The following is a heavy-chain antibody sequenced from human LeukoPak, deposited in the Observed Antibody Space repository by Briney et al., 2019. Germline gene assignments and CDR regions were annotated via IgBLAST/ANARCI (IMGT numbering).Heavy chain of an antibody. D-gene: IGHD1-26*01. J-gene: IGHJ4*02. CDR3: AKDRVPWELLPADY. Sequence: GGSLRLSCAASGFTFSSYGMHWVRQAPGKGLEWVAVISYGGSNKYYADSVKGRFTISRDNSKNTLYLQMNSLRAEDTAVYYCAKDRVPWELLPADYWGQGTLVTVSS. V-gene: IGHV3-30*18. CDR2: ISYGGSNK. CDR1: GFTFSSYG.